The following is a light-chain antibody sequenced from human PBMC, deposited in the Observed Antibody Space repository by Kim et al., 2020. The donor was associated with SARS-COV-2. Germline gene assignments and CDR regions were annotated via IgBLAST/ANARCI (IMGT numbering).Light chain of an antibody. Sequence: QSVLTQPPSVSGAPGQRVTISCTGNSSNIGAGYDVHWYQQLPGAAPKLLIYSNINRPSGVPDRFSGSRSGTSASLAITGLQAEDETDYYCQSFDNSLTVYVFGTGTKVTVL. CDR1: SSNIGAGYD. CDR2: SNI. CDR3: QSFDNSLTVYV. V-gene: IGLV1-40*01. J-gene: IGLJ1*01.